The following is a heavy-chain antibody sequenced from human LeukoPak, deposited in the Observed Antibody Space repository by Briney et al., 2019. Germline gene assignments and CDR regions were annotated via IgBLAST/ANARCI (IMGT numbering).Heavy chain of an antibody. CDR1: GYTFTSYY. V-gene: IGHV1-69*05. CDR2: SIPIFGTA. Sequence: SVKVSCKASGYTFTSYYMHWVRQAPGQGLEWMGGSIPIFGTANYAQKFQGRVTITTDESTSTAYMELSSLRSEDTAVYYCARDRLAAAGTNDAFDIWGQGTMVTVSS. D-gene: IGHD6-13*01. CDR3: ARDRLAAAGTNDAFDI. J-gene: IGHJ3*02.